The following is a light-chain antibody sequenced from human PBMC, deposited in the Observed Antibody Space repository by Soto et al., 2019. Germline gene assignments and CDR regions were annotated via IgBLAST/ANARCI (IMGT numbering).Light chain of an antibody. V-gene: IGKV1-17*01. CDR1: QDIRNN. J-gene: IGKJ4*01. Sequence: DIQMTPSPSSLSASVGDRVTITCRASQDIRNNLGWYQQKPGKAPKRLIYCASRMQRGVPSRFSGSGSGTELALTLSSLQPEDFATYDCLHQNSYPLTCGGGTKV. CDR3: LHQNSYPLT. CDR2: CAS.